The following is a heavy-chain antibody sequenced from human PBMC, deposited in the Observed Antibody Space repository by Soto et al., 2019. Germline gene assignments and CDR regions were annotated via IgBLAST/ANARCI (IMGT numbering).Heavy chain of an antibody. J-gene: IGHJ4*02. D-gene: IGHD3-22*01. CDR2: ISGSGGST. CDR1: GFTSSRYA. Sequence: LRLSCAASGFTSSRYAVSWVRQAPGKGLEWVSAISGSGGSTYFRDTVRGRFTISRDNSKNTLYLQMDSLRAEDTAVYYCAKDSISSDGGYYLYYFDSWGQGTLVTVSS. V-gene: IGHV3-23*01. CDR3: AKDSISSDGGYYLYYFDS.